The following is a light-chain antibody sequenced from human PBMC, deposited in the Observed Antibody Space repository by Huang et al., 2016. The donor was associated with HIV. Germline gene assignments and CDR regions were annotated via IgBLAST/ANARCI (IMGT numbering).Light chain of an antibody. CDR3: MQALQTPRT. Sequence: IVITQSPLSLPVTPGEPASISCRSSQSLLHSHGYNYLDWYVQKTGQAPQLLISVSSNRASGVPDRFSASGSVTDVTLKISRVQTEDVGVYFCMQALQTPRTFGQGTRLEIK. V-gene: IGKV2-28*01. CDR1: QSLLHSHGYNY. J-gene: IGKJ5*01. CDR2: VSS.